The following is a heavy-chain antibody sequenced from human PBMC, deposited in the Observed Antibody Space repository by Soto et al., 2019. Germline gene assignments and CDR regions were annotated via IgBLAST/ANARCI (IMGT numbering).Heavy chain of an antibody. D-gene: IGHD3-10*01. Sequence: PGESLNISCKGSGYSVTSYWIGLVRQMPGKGLEWMGIIYPGDSDTRYSPSFQGQVTISADKSISTAYLQWSSLKASDTAMYYCAGGGVRGVITRTRDYYGMDVWGQGTTVTVSS. CDR3: AGGGVRGVITRTRDYYGMDV. V-gene: IGHV5-51*01. CDR2: IYPGDSDT. J-gene: IGHJ6*02. CDR1: GYSVTSYW.